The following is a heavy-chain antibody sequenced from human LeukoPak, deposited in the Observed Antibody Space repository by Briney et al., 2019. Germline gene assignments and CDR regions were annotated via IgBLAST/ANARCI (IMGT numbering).Heavy chain of an antibody. CDR3: ARDAQCTNGVCYMYYFDY. D-gene: IGHD2-8*01. V-gene: IGHV3-23*01. CDR1: GFTFSSYA. J-gene: IGHJ4*02. Sequence: GGSLRLSCAASGFTFSSYAVSWVRQAPGKGLERVSAISGSGGSTYYADSVKGRFTISRDNSKNTLYLQMNSLRAEDTAVYYCARDAQCTNGVCYMYYFDYWGQGTLVTVSS. CDR2: ISGSGGST.